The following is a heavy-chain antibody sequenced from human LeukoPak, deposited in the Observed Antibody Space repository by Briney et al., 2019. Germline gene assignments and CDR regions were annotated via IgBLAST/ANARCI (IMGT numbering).Heavy chain of an antibody. Sequence: GGSLRLSCAASGFTFSNYAMSWVRQAPGKGLEWVAHINPDGRDTYYVDSVKGRFTISRDNAQNSMYLQMNSLRVEDTAVYYCTSWGDTTAEYFQRWGQGTLVTVSS. CDR1: GFTFSNYA. D-gene: IGHD2-21*02. CDR2: INPDGRDT. V-gene: IGHV3-7*01. J-gene: IGHJ1*01. CDR3: TSWGDTTAEYFQR.